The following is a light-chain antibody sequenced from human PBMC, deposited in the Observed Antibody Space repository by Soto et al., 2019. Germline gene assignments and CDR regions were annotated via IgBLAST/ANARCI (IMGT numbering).Light chain of an antibody. CDR1: ALPKQY. V-gene: IGLV3-25*03. J-gene: IGLJ2*01. CDR2: KDT. CDR3: QSADSSDVV. Sequence: SYELTQPPSVSVSPGQTARITCSGDALPKQYGYWYQQKPGQAPVLVIYKDTERPSAIPERFSGSSSGRTVTLTISGVQAEDRADYFFQSADSSDVVFGGVTQLTVL.